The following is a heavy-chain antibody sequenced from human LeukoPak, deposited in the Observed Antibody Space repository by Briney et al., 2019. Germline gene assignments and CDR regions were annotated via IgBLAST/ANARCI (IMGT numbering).Heavy chain of an antibody. D-gene: IGHD4-17*01. CDR1: GFTFSSYA. V-gene: IGHV3-23*01. Sequence: GGSLRLSCAASGFTFSSYAMSWVRQAPEKGREWVSGFSVTDKTTYYADSVKGRFTISRDNSKNTLYLQMSSLRVEDTAVYYCAKDPSVYYGDYIIRWGQGTLVIVSS. J-gene: IGHJ4*02. CDR3: AKDPSVYYGDYIIR. CDR2: FSVTDKTT.